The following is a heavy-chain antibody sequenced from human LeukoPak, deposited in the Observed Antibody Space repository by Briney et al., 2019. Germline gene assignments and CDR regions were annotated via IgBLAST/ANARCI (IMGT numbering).Heavy chain of an antibody. CDR3: AKAGIAAAVWLDY. J-gene: IGHJ4*02. V-gene: IGHV3-23*01. Sequence: GGSLRLSCTVSGFTVSSNSMSWVRQAPGKGLEWVSAISGSGGSTYYADSVKGRFTISRDNSKNTLYLQMNSLRAEDTAVYYCAKAGIAAAVWLDYWGQGTLVTVSS. CDR1: GFTVSSNS. D-gene: IGHD6-13*01. CDR2: ISGSGGST.